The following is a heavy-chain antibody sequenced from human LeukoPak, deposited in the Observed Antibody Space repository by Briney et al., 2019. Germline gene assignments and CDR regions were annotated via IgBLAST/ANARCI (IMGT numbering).Heavy chain of an antibody. J-gene: IGHJ6*03. Sequence: GSLRLSCAASGFTLGNHGMHWVRQAPGKGLEWVAIIFSNGVNKYYADSVKGRSTISRDTSKNTLFLEMESLRTEDTAVYYCARHRGSIFEGYMDVWGKGTTVTVSS. D-gene: IGHD3-9*01. V-gene: IGHV3-33*01. CDR3: ARHRGSIFEGYMDV. CDR2: IFSNGVNK. CDR1: GFTLGNHG.